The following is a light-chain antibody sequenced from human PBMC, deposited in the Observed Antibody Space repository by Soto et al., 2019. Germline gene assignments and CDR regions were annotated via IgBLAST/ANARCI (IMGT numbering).Light chain of an antibody. Sequence: QSVLTQPASVSGSPGQSITISCTGTSSEVGGYNYVSWYQQHPGKAPKLMIYDVSNRPSGVSNLFSGSKSGNTASLTISGLQAEDEADYYCSSYTSRSSSTYVFGTGTKVTVL. CDR2: DVS. J-gene: IGLJ1*01. CDR1: SSEVGGYNY. CDR3: SSYTSRSSSTYV. V-gene: IGLV2-14*01.